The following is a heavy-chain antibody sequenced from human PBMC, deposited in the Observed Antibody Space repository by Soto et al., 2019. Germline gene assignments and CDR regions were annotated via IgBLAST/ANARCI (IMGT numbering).Heavy chain of an antibody. D-gene: IGHD3-16*01. CDR3: AKDPLLRGEQPNWFDP. J-gene: IGHJ5*02. Sequence: PGGSLRLSCAASGFTFSSYGMHWVRQAPGKGLEWVAVISYDGSNKYYADSVKGRFTISRDNSKNTLYLQMNSLRAEDTAVYYCAKDPLLRGEQPNWFDPWGQGTLVTVSS. V-gene: IGHV3-30*18. CDR2: ISYDGSNK. CDR1: GFTFSSYG.